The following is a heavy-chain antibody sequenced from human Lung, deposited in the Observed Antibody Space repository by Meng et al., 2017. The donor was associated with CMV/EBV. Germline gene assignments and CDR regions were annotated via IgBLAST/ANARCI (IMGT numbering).Heavy chain of an antibody. Sequence: GGSLRLXCAASGFTFDDYAMHWVRQAPGKGLEWVSLISWDGGSTYYADSVKGRFTISRDNSKNSLYLQMNSLRAEDTALYYCAKGLRYYYGMDVWGQGTTVTGAS. D-gene: IGHD6-19*01. CDR2: ISWDGGST. CDR1: GFTFDDYA. J-gene: IGHJ6*02. V-gene: IGHV3-43D*03. CDR3: AKGLRYYYGMDV.